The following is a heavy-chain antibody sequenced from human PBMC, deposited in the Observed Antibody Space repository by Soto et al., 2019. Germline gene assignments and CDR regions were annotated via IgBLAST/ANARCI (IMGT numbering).Heavy chain of an antibody. J-gene: IGHJ5*02. Sequence: QVQLQESGPGLVKPSQTLSLTCTVSGGSISSGGYYWSWIRQHPGKGLEWIGYIDDSGSTYYHPSLKSRVTISVDTSKNQFSLKLSSVTAADTAVYYCARVGGINWFDPWGQGTLVTVSS. V-gene: IGHV4-31*03. CDR1: GGSISSGGYY. CDR2: IDDSGST. D-gene: IGHD3-16*01. CDR3: ARVGGINWFDP.